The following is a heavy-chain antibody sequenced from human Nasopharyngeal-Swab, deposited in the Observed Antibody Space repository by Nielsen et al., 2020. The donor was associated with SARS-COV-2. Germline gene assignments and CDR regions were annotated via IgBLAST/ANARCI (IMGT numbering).Heavy chain of an antibody. CDR3: ARRPYSSSSGDYYYGMDV. Sequence: SVKVSCKASGGTFSSYAISWVRQAPGQGLEWMGGIIPIFGTANYAQKFQGRVTITADESTSTAYMELSSLRSEDTAVYYCARRPYSSSSGDYYYGMDVWGQGTTVTGSS. CDR1: GGTFSSYA. V-gene: IGHV1-69*13. J-gene: IGHJ6*02. CDR2: IIPIFGTA. D-gene: IGHD6-6*01.